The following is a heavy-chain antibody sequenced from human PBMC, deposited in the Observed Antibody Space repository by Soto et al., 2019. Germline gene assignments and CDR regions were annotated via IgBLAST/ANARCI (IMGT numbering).Heavy chain of an antibody. CDR1: GGSFSGYY. D-gene: IGHD4-4*01. CDR2: INHSGST. J-gene: IGHJ6*02. V-gene: IGHV4-34*01. CDR3: ARALRRTTAYYYYYYVMYV. Sequence: SETLSLTCADYGGSFSGYYWSWIRRPAGKGLEWIGEINHSGSTNYNPSLKSRVTISVDTSKNLFSLKLSSVTAADTAVYYCARALRRTTAYYYYYYVMYVWGQGTTVTVSS.